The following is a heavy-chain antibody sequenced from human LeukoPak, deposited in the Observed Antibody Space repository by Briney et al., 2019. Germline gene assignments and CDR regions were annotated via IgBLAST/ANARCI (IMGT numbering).Heavy chain of an antibody. CDR1: GGSLSGYY. Sequence: SETLSLTCAVYGGSLSGYYWSWIRQPPGKGLEWIGEINHSGSTNYNPSLKSRVTISVDTSKNQFSLKLSSVTAADTAVYYCARHRRITMVRGHYYYMDVWGKGTTVTISS. V-gene: IGHV4-34*01. D-gene: IGHD3-10*01. J-gene: IGHJ6*03. CDR3: ARHRRITMVRGHYYYMDV. CDR2: INHSGST.